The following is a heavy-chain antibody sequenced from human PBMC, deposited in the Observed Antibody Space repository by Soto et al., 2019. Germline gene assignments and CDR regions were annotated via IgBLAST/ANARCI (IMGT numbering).Heavy chain of an antibody. Sequence: ASVKVSCKASGYTFINYYIHWVRQAPGQGLEWMGVINPNGGSTVYAQKFQGRVTLTRDTSTSTVYVELSSLRSDDTAVYYCVRQVVHAGAVTGNYYYYYMDVWGKGTTVTVSS. CDR2: INPNGGST. J-gene: IGHJ6*03. CDR3: VRQVVHAGAVTGNYYYYYMDV. D-gene: IGHD6-6*01. CDR1: GYTFINYY. V-gene: IGHV1-46*03.